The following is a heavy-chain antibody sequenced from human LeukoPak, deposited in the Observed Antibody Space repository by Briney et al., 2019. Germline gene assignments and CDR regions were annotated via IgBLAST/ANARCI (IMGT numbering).Heavy chain of an antibody. CDR3: ARLDVLLWFGEPHYFDY. Sequence: PGGSLRLSCAASGFTFSSYWMSWVRQAPGKGLEWVANIKQDGSEKYYVDSVKGRFTISRDNAKNSLYLQMNSLRAEDTAVYYCARLDVLLWFGEPHYFDYWGQGTPVTVSS. D-gene: IGHD3-10*01. CDR1: GFTFSSYW. V-gene: IGHV3-7*03. CDR2: IKQDGSEK. J-gene: IGHJ4*02.